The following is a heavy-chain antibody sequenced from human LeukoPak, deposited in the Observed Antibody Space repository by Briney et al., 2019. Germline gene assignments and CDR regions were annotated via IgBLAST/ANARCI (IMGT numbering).Heavy chain of an antibody. CDR3: ARVYSSSWYNWFDP. CDR2: IIPILGIA. Sequence: VASVKVSCKASGGTFSSYAISWVRQAPGQGLERVGRIIPILGIANYAQKFQGRVTITADKSTSTAYMELSSLRSEDTAVYYCARVYSSSWYNWFDPWGQGTLVTVSS. CDR1: GGTFSSYA. J-gene: IGHJ5*02. V-gene: IGHV1-69*04. D-gene: IGHD6-13*01.